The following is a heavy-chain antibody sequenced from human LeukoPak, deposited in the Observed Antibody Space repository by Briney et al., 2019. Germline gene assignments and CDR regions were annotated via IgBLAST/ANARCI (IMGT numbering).Heavy chain of an antibody. Sequence: SETLSLTCAVYGGSFSGYYWSWIRQPPGKGLEWIGEINHSGSTNYNPSLKSRVTISVDTSKNQFSLKLSSVTAADTAVYYCARGVSYGFGYWGQGTLVTVSS. CDR1: GGSFSGYY. CDR2: INHSGST. D-gene: IGHD5-18*01. CDR3: ARGVSYGFGY. V-gene: IGHV4-34*01. J-gene: IGHJ4*02.